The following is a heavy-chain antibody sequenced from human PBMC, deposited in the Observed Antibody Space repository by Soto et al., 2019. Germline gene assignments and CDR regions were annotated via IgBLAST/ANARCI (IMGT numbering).Heavy chain of an antibody. Sequence: EVQVSESGGGLVQPVGSLRLSCVASGFTFSTYPMTWVRQVPGKGLEWVSGISGSGGTAYYADSVKGRFTISRDNSRNMLYLQMDSLRAEDTAVYYCAQVPLPPGWYFDYWGQGTLVTVSS. CDR2: ISGSGGTA. V-gene: IGHV3-23*01. CDR3: AQVPLPPGWYFDY. J-gene: IGHJ4*02. D-gene: IGHD1-20*01. CDR1: GFTFSTYP.